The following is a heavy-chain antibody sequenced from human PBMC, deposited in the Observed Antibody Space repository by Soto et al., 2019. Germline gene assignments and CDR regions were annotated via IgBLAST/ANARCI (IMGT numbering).Heavy chain of an antibody. Sequence: SVKVSCKASGGTFSSYTISWVRQAPGQGLEWMGRIIPILGIANYAQKFQGRVTITADKSTSTAYMELSSLRSEDTAVYYCARELSGGYSGYQQITYWGQGTLVTVSS. D-gene: IGHD5-12*01. CDR2: IIPILGIA. CDR3: ARELSGGYSGYQQITY. CDR1: GGTFSSYT. V-gene: IGHV1-69*04. J-gene: IGHJ4*02.